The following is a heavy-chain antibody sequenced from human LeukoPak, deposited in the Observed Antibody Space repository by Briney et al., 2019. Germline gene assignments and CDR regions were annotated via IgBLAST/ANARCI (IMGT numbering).Heavy chain of an antibody. CDR1: GGSISSNSSY. J-gene: IGHJ4*02. Sequence: SETLSLTCTVSGGSISSNSSYWGWIRQPPGKGLEWIGSIYYSGSTYYNPSLKSRVTISVDTSKNQFSLKLSSVTAADTAVYYCARLDSSGWFLGGGTFDYWGQGTLVTVSS. CDR2: IYYSGST. V-gene: IGHV4-39*01. CDR3: ARLDSSGWFLGGGTFDY. D-gene: IGHD6-19*01.